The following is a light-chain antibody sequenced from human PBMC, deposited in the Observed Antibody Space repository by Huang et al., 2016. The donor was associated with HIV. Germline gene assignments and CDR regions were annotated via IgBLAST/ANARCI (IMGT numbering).Light chain of an antibody. Sequence: IQLTQSPSSLSASVGDRVTITCRASQGIGRYLVWYQQKPVKAPKLLIYAASTLQRGVPSRFSGSGSGTDFTLTIGSLQPEDFATYYCQQLKTYPITFGPGTQVDIK. V-gene: IGKV1-9*01. CDR2: AAS. J-gene: IGKJ3*01. CDR3: QQLKTYPIT. CDR1: QGIGRY.